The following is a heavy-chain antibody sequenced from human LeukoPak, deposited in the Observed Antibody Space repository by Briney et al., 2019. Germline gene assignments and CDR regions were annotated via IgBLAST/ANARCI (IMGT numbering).Heavy chain of an antibody. CDR3: AKDVESGRSADY. D-gene: IGHD3-10*01. J-gene: IGHJ4*02. CDR1: GFTFRSYA. V-gene: IGHV3-23*01. Sequence: PGGSLRLSCGASGFTFRSYAMSWVRQAPGKGLEWVSAISGSGGGTYYADSVKGRFTLSRDNSMNTLYLQMNSLRAEDTAVYYCAKDVESGRSADYWGQGTLVTISS. CDR2: ISGSGGGT.